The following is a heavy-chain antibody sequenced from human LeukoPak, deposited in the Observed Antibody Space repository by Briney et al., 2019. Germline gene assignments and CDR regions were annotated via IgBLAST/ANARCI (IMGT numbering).Heavy chain of an antibody. CDR1: GFTFSNAW. CDR2: IKSKTDGGTT. D-gene: IGHD4-17*01. V-gene: IGHV3-15*01. J-gene: IGHJ4*02. CDR3: TTVVKTTVTILRDY. Sequence: GGSLRLYCAASGFTFSNAWMNWVRQAPGKGLEWVGRIKSKTDGGTTDYAAPVKGRFTISRDDSKNTLYLQMNSLKAEDTAVYYCTTVVKTTVTILRDYWGQGTLVTVSS.